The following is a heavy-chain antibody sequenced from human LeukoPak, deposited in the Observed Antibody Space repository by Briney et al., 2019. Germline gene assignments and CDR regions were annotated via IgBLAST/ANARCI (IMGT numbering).Heavy chain of an antibody. Sequence: GGSLRLSCAASGFTFSRYSMNWVRQAPGKGLEWVASISSTRTFIYSADSVKGRFTIPRDTAKNSLFLQMNSLRAEDTVIYYCARDYFDSSDYPQTYYYYYMDVWGKGTTVTVSS. D-gene: IGHD3-22*01. CDR3: ARDYFDSSDYPQTYYYYYMDV. CDR2: ISSTRTFI. V-gene: IGHV3-21*01. CDR1: GFTFSRYS. J-gene: IGHJ6*03.